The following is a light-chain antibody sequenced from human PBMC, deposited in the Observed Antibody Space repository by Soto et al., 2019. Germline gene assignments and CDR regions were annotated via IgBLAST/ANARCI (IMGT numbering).Light chain of an antibody. Sequence: DIQMTQSPSTLSASVGDRVTITCRASQSISSWVAWYQQKPGKAPKLLIYKMSSLESGVPSRFSGSGSGTEFTPTISSLQPDDFATYYCQQYNSYSTTFGQGTKVEIK. J-gene: IGKJ1*01. CDR2: KMS. CDR3: QQYNSYSTT. CDR1: QSISSW. V-gene: IGKV1-5*03.